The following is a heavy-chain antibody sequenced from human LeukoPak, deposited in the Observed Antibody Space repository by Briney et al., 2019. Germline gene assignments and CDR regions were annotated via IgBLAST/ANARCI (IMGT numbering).Heavy chain of an antibody. CDR3: ARHSGSGWQALGY. CDR2: TSYNGNT. Sequence: AASVKVSCKASGYTFSNYGISWVRQAPGLGLEWMGWTSYNGNTNYAQKFQDRVTMTTDTSTATAYMELRNLESDDTAVYYCARHSGSGWQALGYWGQGTLVTVSS. D-gene: IGHD6-19*01. J-gene: IGHJ4*02. CDR1: GYTFSNYG. V-gene: IGHV1-18*04.